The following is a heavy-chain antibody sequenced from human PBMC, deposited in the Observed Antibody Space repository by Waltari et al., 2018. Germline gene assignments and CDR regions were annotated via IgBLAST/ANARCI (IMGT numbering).Heavy chain of an antibody. D-gene: IGHD3-3*01. J-gene: IGHJ6*03. V-gene: IGHV3-30*18. CDR3: AKGGHYDFWSGYYMDV. Sequence: QVQLVESGGGVVQPGMSLRLSCAASAFSFSTYAMHWVRQAPGKGLEWLEVISFDESNEYYAGSVKGRFTISKDSSKNTLYLQMSSLRADDTAVYYCAKGGHYDFWSGYYMDVWGKGTTVTVSS. CDR1: AFSFSTYA. CDR2: ISFDESNE.